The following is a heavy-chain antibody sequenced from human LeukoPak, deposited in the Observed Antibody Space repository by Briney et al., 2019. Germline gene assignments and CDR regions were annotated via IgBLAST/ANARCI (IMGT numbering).Heavy chain of an antibody. D-gene: IGHD6-13*01. J-gene: IGHJ5*02. V-gene: IGHV1-69*02. CDR3: ARGESSSWYVGESNWFDP. CDR2: IIPILGIA. Sequence: SVKVSCKASGGTFSSYTISWVRQAPGQGLEWMGRIIPILGIANYAQKLQGRVTITADKSTSTAYMELSSLRSEDTAVYYCARGESSSWYVGESNWFDPWGQGTLVTVSS. CDR1: GGTFSSYT.